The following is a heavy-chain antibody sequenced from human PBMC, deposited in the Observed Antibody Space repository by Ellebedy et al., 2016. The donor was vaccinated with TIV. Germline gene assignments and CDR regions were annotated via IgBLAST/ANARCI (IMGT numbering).Heavy chain of an antibody. CDR3: ARDGFWSGDANYYYMDV. V-gene: IGHV1-46*01. D-gene: IGHD3-3*01. J-gene: IGHJ6*03. CDR2: INPSGGST. CDR1: GYTFVTYS. Sequence: ASVKVSXKASGYTFVTYSVHWVRQAPGQGLEWMGIINPSGGSTSYAPKFQGRVTMTRDTSTSTVYVELRSLRSEDTAVYYCARDGFWSGDANYYYMDVWGKGTTVAVSS.